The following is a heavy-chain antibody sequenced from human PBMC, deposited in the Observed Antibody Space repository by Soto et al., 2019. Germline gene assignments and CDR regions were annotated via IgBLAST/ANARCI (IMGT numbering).Heavy chain of an antibody. J-gene: IGHJ6*03. Sequence: SETLSLTCAVYGGSFSGYYWSWIRQPPGKGLEWIGEINHSGSTNYNPSLKSRVTISVDTSKNQFSLKLSSVTAADTAVYYCARGRGLPAAAYYMDVWGKGTTVTVSS. CDR2: INHSGST. CDR1: GGSFSGYY. V-gene: IGHV4-34*01. CDR3: ARGRGLPAAAYYMDV. D-gene: IGHD2-2*01.